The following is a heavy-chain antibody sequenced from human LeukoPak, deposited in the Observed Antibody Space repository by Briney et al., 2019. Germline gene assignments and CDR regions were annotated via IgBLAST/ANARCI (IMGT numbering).Heavy chain of an antibody. D-gene: IGHD6-13*01. CDR1: GFTFSSYG. CDR2: IWYDGSNK. J-gene: IGHJ4*02. CDR3: ARDGLRAAGTHFDH. Sequence: PGRSLRLSCAASGFTFSSYGMHWVRQAPGKGLEWVAVIWYDGSNKYYADSVKGRFTIFRDNSKNTLYLQMNSLRAEDTAVYYCARDGLRAAGTHFDHWGQGTLVTVSS. V-gene: IGHV3-33*01.